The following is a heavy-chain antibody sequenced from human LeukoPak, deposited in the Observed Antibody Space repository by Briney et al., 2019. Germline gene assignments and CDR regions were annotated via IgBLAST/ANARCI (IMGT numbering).Heavy chain of an antibody. CDR3: ARDALYPGYGSEDPFDY. D-gene: IGHD3-10*01. CDR1: GFTFSSYA. J-gene: IGHJ4*02. CDR2: ISSSSSYI. V-gene: IGHV3-21*01. Sequence: GGSLRLSCAASGFTFSSYAMSWVRQAPGKGLEWVSSISSSSSYIYYADSVKGRFTISRDNAKNSLYLQMNSLRAEDTAVYYCARDALYPGYGSEDPFDYWGQGTLVTVSS.